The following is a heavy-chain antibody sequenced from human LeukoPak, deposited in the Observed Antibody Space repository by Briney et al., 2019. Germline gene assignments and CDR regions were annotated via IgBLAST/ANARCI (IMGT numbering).Heavy chain of an antibody. CDR3: ARVRRWLQLGLDY. J-gene: IGHJ4*02. V-gene: IGHV3-30-3*01. CDR1: GFTFSSYA. CDR2: ISYDASDK. Sequence: PGGSLRLSCAASGFTFSSYAMHWVRQAPGKGLEWVALISYDASDKYYADSVKGRFTISRDNSKNTLYLQMNSLRAEDTAVYYCARVRRWLQLGLDYWGQGTLVTVSS. D-gene: IGHD5-24*01.